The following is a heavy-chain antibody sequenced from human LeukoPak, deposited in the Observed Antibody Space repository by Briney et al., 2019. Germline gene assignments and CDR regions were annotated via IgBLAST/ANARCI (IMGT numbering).Heavy chain of an antibody. CDR3: ARGPILVRGVILADSVGGMDV. J-gene: IGHJ6*02. CDR1: GGSISSYY. CDR2: IYYSGST. Sequence: SETLSLTCTVSGGSISSYYWSWIRQPPGKGLEWIGYIYYSGSTNYNPSLKSRVTISVDTSKNQFSLKLSSVTAADTAVYYCARGPILVRGVILADSVGGMDVWGQGTTVTVSS. D-gene: IGHD3-10*01. V-gene: IGHV4-59*01.